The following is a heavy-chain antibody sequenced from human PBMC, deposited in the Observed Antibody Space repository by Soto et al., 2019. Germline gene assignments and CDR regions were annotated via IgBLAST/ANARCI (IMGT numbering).Heavy chain of an antibody. CDR1: GFTFSCYC. D-gene: IGHD5-12*01. CDR2: ISYDGSTE. V-gene: IGHV3-30*18. CDR3: TKDDGYNDSTYYHYFGMDV. Sequence: AGGSLRLSCAASGFTFSCYCMHWVRQSPGKGLEWVAVISYDGSTEYYADSVKGRFTISRDNSANRLFLQMNSLRPEDTAVYYCTKDDGYNDSTYYHYFGMDVWGQGTTVTVSS. J-gene: IGHJ6*02.